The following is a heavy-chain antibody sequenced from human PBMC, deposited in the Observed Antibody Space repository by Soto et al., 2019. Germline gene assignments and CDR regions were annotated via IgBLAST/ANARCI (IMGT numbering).Heavy chain of an antibody. CDR2: IWYDGSNK. D-gene: IGHD3-16*01. Sequence: GGSLRLSCAASGFTFSSYGMHWVRQAPGKGLEWVAVIWYDGSNKYYADSVKGRFTISRDNSKNTLYLQMNSLRAEDTAVYYCARASPAKVWGSYGPFDYWGQGTLVTVSS. CDR1: GFTFSSYG. J-gene: IGHJ4*02. V-gene: IGHV3-33*01. CDR3: ARASPAKVWGSYGPFDY.